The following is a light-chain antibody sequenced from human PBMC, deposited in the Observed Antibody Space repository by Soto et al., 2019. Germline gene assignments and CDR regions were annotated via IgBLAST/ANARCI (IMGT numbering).Light chain of an antibody. V-gene: IGLV2-14*01. CDR1: SSDVGGYNY. Sequence: QSALTQPASVSGSPGQSITISCTGTSSDVGGYNYVSWYQQHPGKAPKLMTYDVSNRPSGVSNRFSGSKSGNTASLTISGLQAEDEADYYCSSYTSSSSPLYVFGTGTQLTVL. J-gene: IGLJ1*01. CDR2: DVS. CDR3: SSYTSSSSPLYV.